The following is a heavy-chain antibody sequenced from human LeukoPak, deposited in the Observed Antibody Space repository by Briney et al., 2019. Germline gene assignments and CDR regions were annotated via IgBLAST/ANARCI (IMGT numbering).Heavy chain of an antibody. Sequence: GGSLRLSCAASGFTFGSYAMSWVRQAPGKGLDWVSGVSGSGASTYYADSVKGRFTISRDNSKNTLYLQLNSLRADDTAVYYCAKDLDYDSIGSPGHWGQGTLVTVSS. CDR3: AKDLDYDSIGSPGH. D-gene: IGHD3-22*01. CDR2: VSGSGAST. J-gene: IGHJ4*02. CDR1: GFTFGSYA. V-gene: IGHV3-23*01.